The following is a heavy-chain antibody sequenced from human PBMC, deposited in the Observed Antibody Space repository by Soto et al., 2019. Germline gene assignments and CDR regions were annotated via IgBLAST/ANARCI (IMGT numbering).Heavy chain of an antibody. CDR2: ISFSGSP. V-gene: IGHV4-39*02. D-gene: IGHD6-25*01. Sequence: QLQLQESGPRLVKPSETLSLTCTVSGGSIASTDHYWGWVRPPPGKGLQWVASISFSGSPYYNPSLRSRVTISADTSRNLFSLRLSSVTAADTAVYYCTSRGDEIHLDFWGRGTLVTVSS. CDR3: TSRGDEIHLDF. J-gene: IGHJ4*02. CDR1: GGSIASTDHY.